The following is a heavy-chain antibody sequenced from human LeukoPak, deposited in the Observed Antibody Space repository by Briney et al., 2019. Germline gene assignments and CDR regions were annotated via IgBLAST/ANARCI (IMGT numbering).Heavy chain of an antibody. Sequence: TSETLSLTCAVSGASISSSNWWSWGRQPPGQGLEWIGEIYHSGSTNYNPSLKSRVTISVVKSKNQFSLKLSSVTAADTAVYYCARDYYGSGGYYFGYWGQGTLVTVSS. D-gene: IGHD3-10*01. CDR3: ARDYYGSGGYYFGY. CDR1: GASISSSNW. J-gene: IGHJ4*02. V-gene: IGHV4-4*02. CDR2: IYHSGST.